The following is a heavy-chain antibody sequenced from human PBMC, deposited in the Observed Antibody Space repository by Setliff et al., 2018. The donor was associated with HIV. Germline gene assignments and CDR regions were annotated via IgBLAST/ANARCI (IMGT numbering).Heavy chain of an antibody. Sequence: GGSLRLSCLASGFTFSTYWMTWVRQTPGKELESVANIKYDGSEIYYADSVKGRFTISRDNAKNSLFLQMDSLRAEDTAVYYCARVELELLSKFHYMSIWGKGTTVTVSS. D-gene: IGHD1-7*01. J-gene: IGHJ6*04. CDR3: ARVELELLSKFHYMSI. V-gene: IGHV3-7*01. CDR2: IKYDGSEI. CDR1: GFTFSTYW.